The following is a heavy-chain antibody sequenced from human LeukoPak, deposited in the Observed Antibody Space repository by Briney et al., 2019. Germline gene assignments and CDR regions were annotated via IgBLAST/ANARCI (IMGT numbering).Heavy chain of an antibody. CDR3: ARQRTPYSSFDP. Sequence: SETLSLTCTVSGGSISSYYWTWIRPPPGKGLERIGYIYYSGSTNCNPSLKSRVTISVDTSKNQFSLKLSSVTAADTAVYYCARQRTPYSSFDPWGQGTLVTVSS. J-gene: IGHJ5*02. CDR1: GGSISSYY. D-gene: IGHD4-11*01. CDR2: IYYSGST. V-gene: IGHV4-59*08.